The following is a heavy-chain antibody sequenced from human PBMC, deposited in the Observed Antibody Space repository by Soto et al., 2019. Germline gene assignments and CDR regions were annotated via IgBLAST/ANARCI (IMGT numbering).Heavy chain of an antibody. J-gene: IGHJ1*01. D-gene: IGHD6-13*01. CDR1: GYTFTIYG. CDR2: ISAYNGNT. Sequence: ASVKVSCKASGYTFTIYGISWVRQAPGQGLEWMGWISAYNGNTNYAQKLQGRVTMTTDTSTSTAYMELRSLRSDDTAVYYCARDLRMSSSWTAEYFQHWGQGTLVTVSS. CDR3: ARDLRMSSSWTAEYFQH. V-gene: IGHV1-18*01.